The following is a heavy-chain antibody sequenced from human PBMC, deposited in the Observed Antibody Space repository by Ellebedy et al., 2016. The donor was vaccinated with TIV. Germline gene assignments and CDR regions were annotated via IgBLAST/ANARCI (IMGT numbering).Heavy chain of an antibody. CDR3: AKDSGRDYDSSGYPNWFDP. J-gene: IGHJ5*02. D-gene: IGHD3-22*01. CDR2: ISWDGGST. V-gene: IGHV3-43D*03. Sequence: GESLKISXAASGFTFDDYAMHWVRQAPGKGLEWVSLISWDGGSTYYADSVKGRFTISRDNSKNSLYLQMNSLRAEDTALYYCAKDSGRDYDSSGYPNWFDPWGQGTLVTVSS. CDR1: GFTFDDYA.